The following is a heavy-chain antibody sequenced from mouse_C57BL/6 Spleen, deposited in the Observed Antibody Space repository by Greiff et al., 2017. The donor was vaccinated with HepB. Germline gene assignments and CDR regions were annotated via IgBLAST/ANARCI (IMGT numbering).Heavy chain of an antibody. J-gene: IGHJ2*01. D-gene: IGHD1-1*01. CDR1: GYTFTDYE. CDR3: TRVLSFDY. Sequence: QVHVKQSGAELVRPGASVTLSCKASGYTFTDYEMHWVKQTPVHGLEWIGAIDPETGGTAYNQKFKGKAILTADKSSSTAYMELRSLTSEDSAVYYCTRVLSFDYWGQGTTLTVSS. CDR2: IDPETGGT. V-gene: IGHV1-15*01.